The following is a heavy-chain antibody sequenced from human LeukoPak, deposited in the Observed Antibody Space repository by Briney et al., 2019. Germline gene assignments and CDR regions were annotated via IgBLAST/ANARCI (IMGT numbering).Heavy chain of an antibody. CDR3: ARVGYSYVINDWSRTGLGAYPTKYYYHMDV. Sequence: SETLSLTCAVYGGSFSGYYWSWIRQPPGQGQEWVGEINHSGSTNYNPSLKSRVTISGDTSKNQFSLKLSSVTAADTAVYFCARVGYSYVINDWSRTGLGAYPTKYYYHMDVWGKGTTVTVSS. CDR1: GGSFSGYY. V-gene: IGHV4-34*01. CDR2: INHSGST. J-gene: IGHJ6*03. D-gene: IGHD5-18*01.